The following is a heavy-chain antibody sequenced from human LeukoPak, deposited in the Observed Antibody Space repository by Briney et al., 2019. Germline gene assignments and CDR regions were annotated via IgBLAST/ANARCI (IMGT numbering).Heavy chain of an antibody. Sequence: SETLSLTCTVSAGSISSSSYYWGWIRQPPGQGLEWIGSIYYSGSTYYNPSLKSRVTIYVDTSKNQFSLKLSSVTAADTAVYACARWYSSGFLFDYWGQGTLVTVSS. D-gene: IGHD6-19*01. V-gene: IGHV4-39*01. CDR1: AGSISSSSYY. J-gene: IGHJ4*02. CDR2: IYYSGST. CDR3: ARWYSSGFLFDY.